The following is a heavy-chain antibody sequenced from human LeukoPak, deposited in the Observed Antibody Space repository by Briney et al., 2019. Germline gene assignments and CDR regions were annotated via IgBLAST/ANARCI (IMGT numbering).Heavy chain of an antibody. D-gene: IGHD1-26*01. CDR1: GFTFSSYT. Sequence: GGSLRPSCAASGFTFSSYTMAWVRQAPGKGLEWVSSISSSGSYIHYADSVKGRFTISRDNAKNSLYLQMNSLRAEDTAVYYCARGLGGLLGSPRGGSYYGYWGQGTLVTVSS. CDR2: ISSSGSYI. J-gene: IGHJ4*02. CDR3: ARGLGGLLGSPRGGSYYGY. V-gene: IGHV3-21*01.